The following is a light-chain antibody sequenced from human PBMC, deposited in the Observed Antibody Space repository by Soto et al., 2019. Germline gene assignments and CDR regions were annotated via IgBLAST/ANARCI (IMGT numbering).Light chain of an antibody. V-gene: IGKV1-5*03. CDR3: QQYDSYSSIT. Sequence: DIQMTQSPSTLSAFVGDRVTITCRASQSISIWLAWYQQKPGKAPNLLIYKASTLEIGVPPRFSGSGSGTEFTLTISSLQPDDFATYYCQQYDSYSSITFGQGTRLEIK. J-gene: IGKJ5*01. CDR2: KAS. CDR1: QSISIW.